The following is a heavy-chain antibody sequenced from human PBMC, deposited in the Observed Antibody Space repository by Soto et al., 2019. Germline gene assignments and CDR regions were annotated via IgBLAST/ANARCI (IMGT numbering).Heavy chain of an antibody. CDR1: GESISSGGYY. D-gene: IGHD3-22*01. V-gene: IGHV4-31*03. Sequence: SETLSLTCTVSGESISSGGYYLTWIRQHPGKGLEWIGYIDNSGNTYYKPSLDGRVVMSVDASKNRFSLRLNSVTAADTAVYYCARDLGSNQWFFDNWSHGTLVTVSS. CDR3: ARDLGSNQWFFDN. CDR2: IDNSGNT. J-gene: IGHJ4*03.